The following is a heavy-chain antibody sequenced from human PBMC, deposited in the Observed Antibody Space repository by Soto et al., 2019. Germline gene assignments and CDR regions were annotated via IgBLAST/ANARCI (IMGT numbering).Heavy chain of an antibody. D-gene: IGHD3-9*01. Sequence: GGSLRLSCAASGFTFSDYALHWVRQAPGKGLEWVTVISSDGSNRYYADSVKGRFTISRDNSKNTLYLQMNSLRVEDTAIYICAHLAGLALTDDFWGRGTPVTVSS. CDR2: ISSDGSNR. CDR3: AHLAGLALTDDF. V-gene: IGHV3-30-3*01. CDR1: GFTFSDYA. J-gene: IGHJ4*02.